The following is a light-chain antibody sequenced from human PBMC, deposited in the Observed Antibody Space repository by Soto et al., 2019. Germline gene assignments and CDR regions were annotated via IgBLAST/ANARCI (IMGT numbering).Light chain of an antibody. CDR2: DAS. J-gene: IGKJ1*01. CDR3: QQYGSSGT. Sequence: EFVLTQSPGTLSLSPGERATLSCRASQSVSNYVAWYQQKPGQAPRLLIYDASNRATGIPDRFSGSGSGTDFTLTISRLEPEDFAVYYCQQYGSSGTFGQGTKVDIK. CDR1: QSVSNY. V-gene: IGKV3-20*01.